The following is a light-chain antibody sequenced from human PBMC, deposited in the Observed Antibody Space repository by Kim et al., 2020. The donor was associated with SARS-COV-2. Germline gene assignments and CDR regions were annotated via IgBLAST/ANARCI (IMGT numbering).Light chain of an antibody. CDR2: QDE. V-gene: IGLV3-1*01. CDR1: RLGNKY. J-gene: IGLJ2*01. Sequence: SYELTQPPSVSVSPGQTASITCSGERLGNKYVCWYQKKPGQSPVVVMYQDERRPSGIPERFSGSNSGNTATLTIRGTQAMDEADYYCQVWASTTTGFGGG. CDR3: QVWASTTTG.